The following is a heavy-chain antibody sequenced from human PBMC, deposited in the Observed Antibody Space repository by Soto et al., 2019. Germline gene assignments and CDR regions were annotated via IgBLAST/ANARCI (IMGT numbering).Heavy chain of an antibody. CDR1: GFSLSTSGVG. Sequence: SGPTLVNPTQTLTLTCTFSGFSLSTSGVGVGWIRQPPGKALEWLALIYWDDDKRYSPSLKSRLTITKDTSKNQVVLTMTNMDPVDTATYYCAHSLPIFGVVIDVSFDYWGQGTLVTVSS. D-gene: IGHD3-3*01. CDR2: IYWDDDK. J-gene: IGHJ4*02. V-gene: IGHV2-5*02. CDR3: AHSLPIFGVVIDVSFDY.